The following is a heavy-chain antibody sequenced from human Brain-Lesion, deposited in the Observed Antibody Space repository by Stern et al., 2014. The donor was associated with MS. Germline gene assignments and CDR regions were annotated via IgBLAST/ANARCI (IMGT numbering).Heavy chain of an antibody. CDR1: GFTFSDSS. Sequence: EVQLVESGGGLVKPGGSLRLSCAASGFTFSDSSMFWVRQAPGKGLEWVSCISSTQNYINSADSVKGRFTISRENARNSLYMQMNSLRVEDTAVYYCATVSPYTSSFYPFFDNWGQGTRVTVSS. V-gene: IGHV3-21*01. J-gene: IGHJ4*02. D-gene: IGHD2-15*01. CDR3: ATVSPYTSSFYPFFDN. CDR2: ISSTQNYI.